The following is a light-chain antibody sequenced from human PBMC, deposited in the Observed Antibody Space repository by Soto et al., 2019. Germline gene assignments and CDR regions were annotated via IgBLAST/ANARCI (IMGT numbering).Light chain of an antibody. CDR3: TTWDDSLNGPV. Sequence: QAVVTQPPSASVSPGQRVTISCSGSRSNIGTNTVNWYQHLPGTAPKLLIFSNDQRPSGVPDRFSGSKSGTSASLAISGLQSEVEADYFCTTWDDSLNGPVFGGGTKVTVL. J-gene: IGLJ2*01. CDR1: RSNIGTNT. CDR2: SND. V-gene: IGLV1-44*01.